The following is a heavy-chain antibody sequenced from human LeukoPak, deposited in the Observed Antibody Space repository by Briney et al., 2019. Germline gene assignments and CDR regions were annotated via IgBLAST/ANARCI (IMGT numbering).Heavy chain of an antibody. CDR1: GFTFSDYY. Sequence: PGGSLRLSCAASGFTFSDYYMSWIHQPPGKGLEWIGEINHSGSTNYNPSLKSRVTISVDTSKNQFSLKLSSVTAADTAVYYCARKIGVRGYDYYYYYYMDVWGKGTTVTVSS. CDR3: ARKIGVRGYDYYYYYYMDV. J-gene: IGHJ6*03. D-gene: IGHD5-12*01. V-gene: IGHV4-34*01. CDR2: INHSGST.